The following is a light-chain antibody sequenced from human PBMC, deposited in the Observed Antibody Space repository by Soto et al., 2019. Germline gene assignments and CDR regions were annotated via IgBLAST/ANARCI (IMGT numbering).Light chain of an antibody. J-gene: IGKJ1*01. CDR3: QQYNYWPRT. V-gene: IGKV3-15*01. CDR1: QNIGSN. CDR2: GAS. Sequence: ETVMTQSPATLSVSPGERATLSCRASQNIGSNLAWYQQKPGQAPRLLNYGASTRATGVPARFSGSGSGTEFTLTISSLQSEDFAVYYCQQYNYWPRTFGQGTKVEIK.